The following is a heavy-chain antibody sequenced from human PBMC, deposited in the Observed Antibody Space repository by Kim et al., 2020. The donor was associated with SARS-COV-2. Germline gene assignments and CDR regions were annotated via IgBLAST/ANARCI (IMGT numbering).Heavy chain of an antibody. J-gene: IGHJ4*02. V-gene: IGHV1-2*02. CDR3: ARDGVYYDSSGYSDY. Sequence: QKFQGRVTLTRDTSISTAYMELSRLRSDDTAVYYCARDGVYYDSSGYSDYWGQGTLVTVSS. D-gene: IGHD3-22*01.